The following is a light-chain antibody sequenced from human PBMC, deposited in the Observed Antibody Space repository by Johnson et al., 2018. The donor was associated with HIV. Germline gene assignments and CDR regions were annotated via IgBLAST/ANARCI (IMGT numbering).Light chain of an antibody. CDR1: SSNIGNNY. V-gene: IGLV1-51*01. Sequence: QSVLTQPPSVSAAPGQKVTISCSGSSSNIGNNYVSWYQQLPGTAPKLLIYDNNKRPSGIPDRFSGSKSGTSATLGITGLQTGDEADYFCGTGDSSLSAGGYVFGPWTKVTVL. J-gene: IGLJ1*01. CDR3: GTGDSSLSAGGYV. CDR2: DNN.